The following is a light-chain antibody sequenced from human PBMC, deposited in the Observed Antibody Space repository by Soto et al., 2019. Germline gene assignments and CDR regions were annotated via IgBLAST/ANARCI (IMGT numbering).Light chain of an antibody. CDR1: QNSGSV. J-gene: IGKJ2*01. Sequence: EIVLTESPASLSASPGERATLSCRASQNSGSVLSWYHQRPGHAPSLLIYDASTRATAIPPSFSGGGSGTEFTVTISSLQYEDFAIYYCQQYDIWPPYTFGQGTKVDI. CDR2: DAS. CDR3: QQYDIWPPYT. V-gene: IGKV3-15*01.